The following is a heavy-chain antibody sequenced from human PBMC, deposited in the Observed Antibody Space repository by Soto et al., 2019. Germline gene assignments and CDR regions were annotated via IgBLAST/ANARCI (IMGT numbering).Heavy chain of an antibody. V-gene: IGHV3-30*03. CDR3: ATPRGEAAAGPYYYYDMDV. CDR1: GFTFSHYG. J-gene: IGHJ6*02. CDR2: ISYDGSNK. D-gene: IGHD6-13*01. Sequence: PGGSLRLSCAASGFTFSHYGIHWVRQAPGKGLEWLAVISYDGSNKHYADSVKGRFTVSRDNSTNTLYLQMNSLRAEDTAVYYCATPRGEAAAGPYYYYDMDVWGQGTTVTVSS.